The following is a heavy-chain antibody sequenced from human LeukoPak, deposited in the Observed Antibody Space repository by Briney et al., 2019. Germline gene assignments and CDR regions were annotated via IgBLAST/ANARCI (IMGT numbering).Heavy chain of an antibody. CDR3: ARVNYGDYGVAFDI. CDR1: GGSVSSGSYY. Sequence: SETLSLTCTVSGGSVSSGSYYWSWIRQPPGKGLEWIGYIYYSGSTYYNPSLKSRVTISVDTSKNQFSLKLSSVTAADTAVYYCARVNYGDYGVAFDIWGQGTMVTVSS. V-gene: IGHV4-30-4*08. CDR2: IYYSGST. D-gene: IGHD4-17*01. J-gene: IGHJ3*02.